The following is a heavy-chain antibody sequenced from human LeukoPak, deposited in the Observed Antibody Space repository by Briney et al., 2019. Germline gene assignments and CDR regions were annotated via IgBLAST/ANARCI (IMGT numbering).Heavy chain of an antibody. CDR2: INHSGST. Sequence: SETLSFTCTVSGDSISSGNYWGWIRQPPGKGLEWIGEINHSGSTNYNPSLKSRVTISVDTSKNQFSLKLSSVTAADTAVYYCATIIAAAVYYYMDVWGKGTTVTVSS. CDR1: GDSISSGNY. V-gene: IGHV4-38-2*02. J-gene: IGHJ6*03. D-gene: IGHD6-13*01. CDR3: ATIIAAAVYYYMDV.